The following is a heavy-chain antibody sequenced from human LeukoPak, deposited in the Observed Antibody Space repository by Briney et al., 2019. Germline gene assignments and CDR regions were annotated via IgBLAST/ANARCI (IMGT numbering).Heavy chain of an antibody. V-gene: IGHV4-31*03. CDR2: IYYSGST. CDR3: ASWGTNNVIFDY. Sequence: SETLSLTCTVSGGSISSGGYYWSWIRQHPGKGLEWIGYIYYSGSTYYNPSLKSRVTISVDTSKNQFSLKLSSVTAADTAVYYCASWGTNNVIFDYWGQGTLVTVSS. J-gene: IGHJ4*02. D-gene: IGHD3-16*01. CDR1: GGSISSGGYY.